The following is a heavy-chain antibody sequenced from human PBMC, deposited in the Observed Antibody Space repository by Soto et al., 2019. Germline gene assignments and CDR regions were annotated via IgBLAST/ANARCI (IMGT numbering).Heavy chain of an antibody. CDR2: FYHSGST. Sequence: LSLTCAVSGGSLRSATYYWSWIRQHPGKGLEWIGYFYHSGSTYYKPSLRSRVTISLDTSKNQFSLNLRSVTDADTAIYYCAREETGNDALDIWGQGTLVTVSS. D-gene: IGHD1-1*01. V-gene: IGHV4-31*11. CDR3: AREETGNDALDI. CDR1: GGSLRSATYY. J-gene: IGHJ3*02.